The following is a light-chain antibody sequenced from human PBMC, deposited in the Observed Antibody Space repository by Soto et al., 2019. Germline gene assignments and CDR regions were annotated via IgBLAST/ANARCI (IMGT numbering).Light chain of an antibody. V-gene: IGKV3-20*01. CDR3: QQYGSSPRT. CDR2: GAS. J-gene: IGKJ2*01. Sequence: EIVLTQSPGTLSLSPGERATLSCRASQSVSSSYLAWYQQKPGQAPRLLMYGASSRATGIPDRFSGSGSGTDFTLTISRLEPEDSAVYYCQQYGSSPRTFGQGTKLDIK. CDR1: QSVSSSY.